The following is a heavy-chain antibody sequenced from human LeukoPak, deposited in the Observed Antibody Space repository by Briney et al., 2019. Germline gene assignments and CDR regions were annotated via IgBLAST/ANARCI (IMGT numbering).Heavy chain of an antibody. CDR3: ARDRSWPSYFDY. Sequence: GGSLRLSCVASGFTVSSNYMSWVRQAPGKGLEWVSVIYSGGSTYYADSVKGRFTISRDNSKNTLYLQMNGLRAEDTAVYYCARDRSWPSYFDYWGQGTLVTVSS. CDR1: GFTVSSNY. J-gene: IGHJ4*02. CDR2: IYSGGST. D-gene: IGHD6-13*01. V-gene: IGHV3-53*01.